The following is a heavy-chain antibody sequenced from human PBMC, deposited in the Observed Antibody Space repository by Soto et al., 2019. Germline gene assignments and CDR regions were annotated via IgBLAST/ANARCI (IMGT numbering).Heavy chain of an antibody. V-gene: IGHV3-23*01. J-gene: IGHJ6*02. D-gene: IGHD1-1*01. Sequence: AGGSLRLSCAAFGFTFSSYAMSWVRQAPGKGLEWVSAISDSGGGTYYADSVKGRFTISRDNSKNTLYLQMNSLRAEDTAVYYCAKGNSGRYYYGMDVWGQGTTVTVSS. CDR2: ISDSGGGT. CDR3: AKGNSGRYYYGMDV. CDR1: GFTFSSYA.